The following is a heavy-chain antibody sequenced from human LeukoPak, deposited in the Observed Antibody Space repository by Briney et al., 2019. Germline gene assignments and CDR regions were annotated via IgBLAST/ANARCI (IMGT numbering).Heavy chain of an antibody. CDR3: ARQSGGSYYYYGMDV. J-gene: IGHJ6*02. D-gene: IGHD3-10*01. V-gene: IGHV4-59*08. CDR1: GGSISSYY. Sequence: SETLSLTCTVSGGSISSYYWSWIRRPPGKGLEWIGYIYYSGTTNYNPSLKSRVTISIDTSKNQFSLKLSSVTAADTAVYYCARQSGGSYYYYGMDVWGQGTTVTVSS. CDR2: IYYSGTT.